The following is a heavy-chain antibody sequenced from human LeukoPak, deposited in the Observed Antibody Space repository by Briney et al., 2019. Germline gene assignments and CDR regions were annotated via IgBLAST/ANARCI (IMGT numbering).Heavy chain of an antibody. D-gene: IGHD5-18*01. Sequence: PSETLSLTCAVSGYSISSGYYWGWIRQPPGKGLEWIGSIYNGGSTHYNPSLRSRVTISVDTSKNQFSLKLSSVTAADTAVYYCARYSGRAGDVWGKGTSVPVSS. CDR2: IYNGGST. CDR1: GYSISSGYY. J-gene: IGHJ6*04. CDR3: ARYSGRAGDV. V-gene: IGHV4-38-2*01.